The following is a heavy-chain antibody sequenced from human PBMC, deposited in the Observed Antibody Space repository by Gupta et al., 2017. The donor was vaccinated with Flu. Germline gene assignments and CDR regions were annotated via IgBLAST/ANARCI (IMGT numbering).Heavy chain of an antibody. D-gene: IGHD3-22*01. CDR3: AREGGSYYDSSGYLDY. Sequence: QVQLVQSGAEVKKPGDSVKVSCRASGYTFTGYYMHWVRQAPGQGLEWMGWINPNSGGTNYAQKFQGRVTMTRDTSISTAYMELSRLRSDDTAVYYCAREGGSYYDSSGYLDYWGQGTLVTVSS. CDR2: INPNSGGT. J-gene: IGHJ4*02. V-gene: IGHV1-2*02. CDR1: GYTFTGYY.